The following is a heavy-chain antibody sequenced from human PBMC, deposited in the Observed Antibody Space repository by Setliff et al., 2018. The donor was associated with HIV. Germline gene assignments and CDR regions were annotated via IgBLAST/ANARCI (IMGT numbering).Heavy chain of an antibody. CDR3: ASRRGIEFYFDI. CDR1: GQSISGYY. CDR2: INHGGDT. J-gene: IGHJ4*02. Sequence: SETLSLTCAVYGQSISGYYWSWIRQTPGKGLEWIGEINHGGDTNYNPSLKSRVTISVGSSYNHFSLKLSSVTAADTGVYYCASRRGIEFYFDIWGQGTPVTV. D-gene: IGHD3-10*01. V-gene: IGHV4-34*01.